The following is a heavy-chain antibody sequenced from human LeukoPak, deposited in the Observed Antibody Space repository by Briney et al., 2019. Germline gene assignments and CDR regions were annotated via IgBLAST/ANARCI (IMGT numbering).Heavy chain of an antibody. CDR1: GFTFSSYE. D-gene: IGHD3-3*01. V-gene: IGHV3-48*03. CDR2: ISSSGSTI. Sequence: GGSLRLSCAASGFTFSSYEMNWVRQAPGKGLEWVSYISSSGSTIYYADSVKGRLTISRDNAKNSLYLQMNSLRAEDTAVYYCARGKDFWSGYRYYYYYYGMDVWGQGTTVTVSS. CDR3: ARGKDFWSGYRYYYYYYGMDV. J-gene: IGHJ6*02.